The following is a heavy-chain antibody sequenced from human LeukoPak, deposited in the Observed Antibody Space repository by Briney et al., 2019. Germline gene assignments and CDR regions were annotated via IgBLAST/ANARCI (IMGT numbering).Heavy chain of an antibody. Sequence: PSETLSLTSNLPRDSIRNSSYYWGWIRHPPGKGLEWIGSIYYSDSTYYNPSLKSRVTISVDTSKNQFSLRLSSVTAADTAVYYCARGPRSPYYFDYWGQGTLVTVSS. J-gene: IGHJ4*02. CDR3: ARGPRSPYYFDY. CDR2: IYYSDST. CDR1: RDSIRNSSYY. V-gene: IGHV4-39*01.